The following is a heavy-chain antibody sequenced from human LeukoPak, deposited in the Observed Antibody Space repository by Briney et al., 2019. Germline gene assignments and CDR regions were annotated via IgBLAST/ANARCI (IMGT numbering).Heavy chain of an antibody. CDR2: ISGSGGST. J-gene: IGHJ4*02. V-gene: IGHV3-23*01. CDR3: AGGTPGY. D-gene: IGHD4-23*01. CDR1: GFTFSSYD. Sequence: GGSLRLSCAASGFTFSSYDMSWVRQAPGKGLEWVSAISGSGGSTYYADSVKGRFTIYRDNPKTTLYLQMISLRGEDTAVYYCAGGTPGYWGQGTLVTVSS.